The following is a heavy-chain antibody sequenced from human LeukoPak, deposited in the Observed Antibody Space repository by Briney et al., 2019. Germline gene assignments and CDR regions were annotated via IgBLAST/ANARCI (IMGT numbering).Heavy chain of an antibody. J-gene: IGHJ3*02. CDR1: GYSFTSYW. D-gene: IGHD6-13*01. Sequence: GESLKISCKGSGYSFTSYWIGWVRQMPGKGLVWMGIIYPGDSDTRYSPSFQGQVTISADKSISTAYLQWSSLKATDTAMYYCARPQDNSSWMAFDIWGQGTMVTVSS. CDR2: IYPGDSDT. CDR3: ARPQDNSSWMAFDI. V-gene: IGHV5-51*01.